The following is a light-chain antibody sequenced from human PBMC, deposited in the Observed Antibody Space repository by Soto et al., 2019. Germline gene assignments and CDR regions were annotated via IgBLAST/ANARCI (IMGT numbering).Light chain of an antibody. CDR1: SSNIGAGYH. CDR2: ANN. Sequence: QSVLTQPPSVSGAPGQRVIISCAGGSSNIGAGYHVHWYQQLPGTAPKLLISANNNRPSGVPDRFSGSKSATSASLAITGLQPEDEADYYCQSYDSSLTSVIFGGGTKLTVL. J-gene: IGLJ2*01. CDR3: QSYDSSLTSVI. V-gene: IGLV1-40*01.